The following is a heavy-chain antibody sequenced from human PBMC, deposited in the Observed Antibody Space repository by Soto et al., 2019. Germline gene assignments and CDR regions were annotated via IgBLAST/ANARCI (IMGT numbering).Heavy chain of an antibody. CDR2: IYYSGST. J-gene: IGHJ6*03. V-gene: IGHV4-31*03. CDR1: GGSISSGGYY. Sequence: SETLSLTCTVSGGSISSGGYYWSWIRQHPGKGLEWIGYIYYSGSTYYNPSLKSRVTISVDTSKNQFSLKLSSVTAADTAVYYCARVILELGHYYYYYYMDVWGKGTTVTVSS. CDR3: ARVILELGHYYYYYYMDV. D-gene: IGHD1-7*01.